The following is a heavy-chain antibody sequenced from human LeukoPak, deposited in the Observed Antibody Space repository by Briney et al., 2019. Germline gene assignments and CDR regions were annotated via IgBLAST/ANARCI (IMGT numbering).Heavy chain of an antibody. D-gene: IGHD5-24*01. J-gene: IGHJ6*02. CDR2: ISSSSSYI. CDR1: GFTFSSYS. V-gene: IGHV3-21*01. Sequence: GGSLRLSCAASGFTFSSYSMNWVRQAPGKGLEWVSSISSSSSYIYYADSVKGRFTVSRDNAKNSLYLQMDSLRAEDTSVYYCAINNPITAYYGMDVWGQGTTVTVSS. CDR3: AINNPITAYYGMDV.